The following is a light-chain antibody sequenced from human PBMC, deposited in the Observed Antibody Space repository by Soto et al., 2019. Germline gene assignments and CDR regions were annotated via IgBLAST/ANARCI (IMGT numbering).Light chain of an antibody. CDR1: QSLSGW. CDR3: QQYHSYPPT. J-gene: IGKJ4*01. CDR2: QAS. V-gene: IGKV1-5*03. Sequence: DIQMTQSPSTLSASVGDSVTITCRASQSLSGWLTWYQQKPGKAPKLLIYQASSLKSGVPSRFSGSGSGTEFTLTISSLQPDDFATYYCQQYHSYPPTFGGGTKVEIK.